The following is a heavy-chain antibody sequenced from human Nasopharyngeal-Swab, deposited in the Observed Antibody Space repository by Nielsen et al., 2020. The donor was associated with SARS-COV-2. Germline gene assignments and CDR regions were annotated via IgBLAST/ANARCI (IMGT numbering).Heavy chain of an antibody. Sequence: GSLRLSCTVSGGSVSSGSYYWSWIRQPPGKGLEWIGYIYYSGSTNYNPSLKSRVTISVDTSKNQFSLKLSSVTAADTAVYYCASSPKWELLYYWGQGTLVTVSS. CDR2: IYYSGST. D-gene: IGHD1-26*01. CDR3: ASSPKWELLYY. CDR1: GGSVSSGSYY. J-gene: IGHJ4*02. V-gene: IGHV4-61*01.